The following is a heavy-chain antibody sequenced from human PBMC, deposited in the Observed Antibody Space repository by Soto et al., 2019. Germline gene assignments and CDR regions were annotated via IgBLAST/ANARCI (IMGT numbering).Heavy chain of an antibody. V-gene: IGHV4-4*02. Sequence: VQLRESGAGQVKTSGTLSLTCAVSGGSMKTTNWWSWVRQPPAKGLEWIGEVFHSGIPRYTPSLKILATVSVDTSQNQFFLNLASVTAAYTAVYSWPKDEAGSPVRYLGQGALVTVAS. D-gene: IGHD3-10*01. CDR1: GGSMKTTNW. CDR2: VFHSGIP. J-gene: IGHJ4*02. CDR3: PKDEAGSPVRY.